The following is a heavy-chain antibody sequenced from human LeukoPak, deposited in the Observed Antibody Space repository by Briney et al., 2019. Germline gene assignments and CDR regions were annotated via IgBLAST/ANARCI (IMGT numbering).Heavy chain of an antibody. Sequence: KPSETLSLTCAVYGGSFSGYYWSWIRQPPGKGLEWIGEINHSGSTNYNPSLKSRVTISVGTSKNQFSLKLSSVTAADTAVYYCARKSRITIFGVVIFRLGYFDYWGQGTLVTVSS. J-gene: IGHJ4*02. CDR1: GGSFSGYY. CDR2: INHSGST. CDR3: ARKSRITIFGVVIFRLGYFDY. V-gene: IGHV4-34*01. D-gene: IGHD3-3*01.